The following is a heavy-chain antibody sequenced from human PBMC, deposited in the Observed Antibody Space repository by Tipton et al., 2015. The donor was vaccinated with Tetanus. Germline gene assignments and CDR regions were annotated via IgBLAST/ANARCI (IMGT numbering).Heavy chain of an antibody. CDR1: GVSIKGGGFY. D-gene: IGHD2-21*01. CDR2: IYSPGTT. V-gene: IGHV4-31*03. J-gene: IGHJ6*02. CDR3: ARDGGNYFYCGMNV. Sequence: TLSLTCSVSGVSIKGGGFYWTWIRQPPGKGLEWIGYIYSPGTTSYAPSLRGRATISFDSVKNHFSLSLSSVTAADTAMYYCARDGGNYFYCGMNVWGQGAAVTFSS.